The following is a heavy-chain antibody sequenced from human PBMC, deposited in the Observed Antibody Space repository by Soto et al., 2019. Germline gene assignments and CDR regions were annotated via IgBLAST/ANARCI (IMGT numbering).Heavy chain of an antibody. J-gene: IGHJ6*02. CDR1: GGSISSYY. Sequence: SETLSLTCTVSGGSISSYYWSWIRQPPGKXLEWIGYIYYSGSTNYNPSLKSRVTISVDTSKNQFSLKLSSVTAADTAVYYCARDRSYYDSSGYWGYYYGMDVWGQGTTVTVSS. V-gene: IGHV4-59*01. CDR2: IYYSGST. D-gene: IGHD3-22*01. CDR3: ARDRSYYDSSGYWGYYYGMDV.